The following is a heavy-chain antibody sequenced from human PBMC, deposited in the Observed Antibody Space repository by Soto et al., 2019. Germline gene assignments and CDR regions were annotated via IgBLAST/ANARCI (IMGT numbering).Heavy chain of an antibody. CDR2: INHSGST. Sequence: SETLSLTCAFYGGSFSGYYWSWIRQPPGKGLEWIGEINHSGSTNYNPSLKSRVTISVDTSKNQFSLKLSSVTAADTAVYYCATGAAGGDYWGQGTLVTVSS. J-gene: IGHJ4*02. D-gene: IGHD6-13*01. CDR1: GGSFSGYY. V-gene: IGHV4-34*01. CDR3: ATGAAGGDY.